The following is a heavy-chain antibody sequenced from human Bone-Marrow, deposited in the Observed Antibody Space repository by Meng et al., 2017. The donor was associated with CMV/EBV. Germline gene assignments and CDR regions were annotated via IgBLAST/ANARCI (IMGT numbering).Heavy chain of an antibody. V-gene: IGHV1-69*02. Sequence: SVKVSCKASGGTFSSYTIIWVRQAPGQGLEWMGRIIPILGIANYAQKFQGRVTITADKYTSTVSMELSSLRSEDTAVYYCARRTGYCRSTSGRSDEPGMDDWGQGTLVTVSS. J-gene: IGHJ4*01. D-gene: IGHD2-2*01. CDR1: GGTFSSYT. CDR2: IIPILGIA. CDR3: ARRTGYCRSTSGRSDEPGMDD.